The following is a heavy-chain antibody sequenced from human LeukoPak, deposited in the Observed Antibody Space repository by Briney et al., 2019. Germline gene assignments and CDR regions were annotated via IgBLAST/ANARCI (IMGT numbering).Heavy chain of an antibody. J-gene: IGHJ2*01. CDR1: GGTFSSYA. Sequence: SVKVSCKASGGTFSSYAISWVRQAPGQGLEWMGGIIPIFGTANYAQKFQGRVTITADESTSTAYMELSSLRSEDTAVYYCAKSTYYYGSGEGSNYWYFDLWGRGTLVTVSS. CDR2: IIPIFGTA. CDR3: AKSTYYYGSGEGSNYWYFDL. V-gene: IGHV1-69*13. D-gene: IGHD3-10*01.